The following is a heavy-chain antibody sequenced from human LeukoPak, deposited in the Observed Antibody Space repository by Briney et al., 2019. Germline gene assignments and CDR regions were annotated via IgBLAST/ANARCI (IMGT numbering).Heavy chain of an antibody. V-gene: IGHV3-21*01. CDR1: GFTFSSYS. CDR3: VRDPEYSSSSEDNDY. CDR2: ISSSSSYI. J-gene: IGHJ4*02. Sequence: PGGSLRLSCAASGFTFSSYSMNWVRQAPGKGLEWVSSISSSSSYIYYADSVKGRFTISRDNAKNSLYLQMNSLRAEDTAVYYCVRDPEYSSSSEDNDYWGQGTLVTVSS. D-gene: IGHD6-6*01.